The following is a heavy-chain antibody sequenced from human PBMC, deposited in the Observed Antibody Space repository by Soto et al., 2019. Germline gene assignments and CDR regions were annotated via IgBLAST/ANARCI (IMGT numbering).Heavy chain of an antibody. CDR3: ARGGDYDSSGYCIFDY. J-gene: IGHJ4*02. Sequence: ESLRLSCAASGFTFDDYTMHWVRQAPGKGLEWVSLISWDGGSTYYADSVKGRFTISRDNSKNSLYLQMNSLRTEDTALYYCARGGDYDSSGYCIFDYWGQGTLVTVSS. CDR1: GFTFDDYT. CDR2: ISWDGGST. V-gene: IGHV3-43*01. D-gene: IGHD3-22*01.